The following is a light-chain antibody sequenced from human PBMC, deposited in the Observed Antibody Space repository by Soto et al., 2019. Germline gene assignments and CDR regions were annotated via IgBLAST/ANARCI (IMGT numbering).Light chain of an antibody. Sequence: DIQMTQFPASLSASVGDRVTITCWASQGISNSLAWYQQKAGKAPSLLIFAASTLQSGVPSRFSGSGSGTDFTLTISSLQPEDVATYYCLQHNSYPWTFGQGTKVDIK. CDR2: AAS. J-gene: IGKJ1*01. CDR3: LQHNSYPWT. V-gene: IGKV1-27*01. CDR1: QGISNS.